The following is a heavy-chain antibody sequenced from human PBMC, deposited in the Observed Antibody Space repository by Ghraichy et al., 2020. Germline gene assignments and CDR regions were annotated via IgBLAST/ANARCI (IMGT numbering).Heavy chain of an antibody. CDR1: GGSISSYY. CDR2: IYYSGST. D-gene: IGHD5-18*01. Sequence: SETLSLTCTVSGGSISSYYWSWIRQPPGKGLEWIGYIYYSGSTNYNPSLKSRVTISVDTSKNQFSLKLSSVTAADTAVYYCARHPPVDTAMVTLIWHAFDIWGQGTMVTVSS. CDR3: ARHPPVDTAMVTLIWHAFDI. J-gene: IGHJ3*02. V-gene: IGHV4-59*08.